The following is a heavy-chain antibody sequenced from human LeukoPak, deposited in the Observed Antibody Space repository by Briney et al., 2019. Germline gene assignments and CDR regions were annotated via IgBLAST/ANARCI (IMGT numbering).Heavy chain of an antibody. V-gene: IGHV4-59*01. Sequence: SETLSLTCTVSGGSISSYYWSWIRQPPGKGLEWIGYIYYSGSTNYNPSLKNRVTISVDTSKNQFSLKLSSVTAADTAVYYCARDRPRGAFDIWGQGTMVTVSS. CDR1: GGSISSYY. CDR2: IYYSGST. J-gene: IGHJ3*02. CDR3: ARDRPRGAFDI.